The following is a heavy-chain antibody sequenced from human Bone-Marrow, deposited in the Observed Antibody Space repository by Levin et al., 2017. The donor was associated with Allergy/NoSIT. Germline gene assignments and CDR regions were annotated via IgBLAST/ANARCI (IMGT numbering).Heavy chain of an antibody. V-gene: IGHV4-59*01. CDR2: VHYSGGT. J-gene: IGHJ3*02. D-gene: IGHD3-10*01. CDR3: ARGQLLRHDVFNS. CDR1: GASLSNAY. Sequence: SETLSLTCTVSGASLSNAYWNWIRQPLGKGLEWIGYVHYSGGTDYNPSLQSRVTMSVDTSKNQFSLKVTSVTAADTAIYYCARGQLLRHDVFNSWGQGTMVTVSS.